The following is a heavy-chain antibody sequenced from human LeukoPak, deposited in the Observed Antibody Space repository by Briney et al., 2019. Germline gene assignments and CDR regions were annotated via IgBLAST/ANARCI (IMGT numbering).Heavy chain of an antibody. Sequence: GGSLRLSCAASGFTFSSYAMTWVRQAPGKGLEWVSAISGSGGSTYYADSVKGRFTISRDNSKNTLYLQMNSLRAEDTAVYYCAKAGGLVVVTWVNYWGQGTQVTVSS. CDR1: GFTFSSYA. J-gene: IGHJ4*02. CDR3: AKAGGLVVVTWVNY. D-gene: IGHD2-21*02. CDR2: ISGSGGST. V-gene: IGHV3-23*01.